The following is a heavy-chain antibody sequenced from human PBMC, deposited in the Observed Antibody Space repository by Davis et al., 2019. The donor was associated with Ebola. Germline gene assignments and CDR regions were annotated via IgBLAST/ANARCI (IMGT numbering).Heavy chain of an antibody. Sequence: PSQTLSLTSTVTGVAISDHYGSCFRQSPGKGLEWIGYIDYRGRSTYKPSLRSRITMSVDTSKNQFSLKLKSITAADTAVYYCARGGSPAMFKGVDEWGQGTLVTVAS. CDR3: ARGGSPAMFKGVDE. D-gene: IGHD2-2*01. CDR1: GVAISDHY. CDR2: IDYRGRS. V-gene: IGHV4-59*11. J-gene: IGHJ4*02.